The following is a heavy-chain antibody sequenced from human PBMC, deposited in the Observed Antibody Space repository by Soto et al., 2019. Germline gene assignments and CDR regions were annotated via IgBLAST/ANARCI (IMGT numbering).Heavy chain of an antibody. J-gene: IGHJ4*02. V-gene: IGHV4-38-2*01. D-gene: IGHD6-19*01. Sequence: PXGTLSLTCAVSGYSSRSGYYWSCIRQPPGKGLEYIGSIYHSGGTFYNPSLKSRITMSVDTSKKQFSLRLTAVTAADTAVYFCAGTDSYTSGLDYWGQGTVVTVSS. CDR3: AGTDSYTSGLDY. CDR1: GYSSRSGYY. CDR2: IYHSGGT.